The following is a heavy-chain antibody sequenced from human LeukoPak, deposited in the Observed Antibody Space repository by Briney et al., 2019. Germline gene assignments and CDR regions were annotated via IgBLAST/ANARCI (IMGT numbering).Heavy chain of an antibody. V-gene: IGHV3-30-3*01. J-gene: IGHJ4*02. CDR3: ARAYDSSWHNFDY. D-gene: IGHD6-13*01. Sequence: PGGSLRLSCAASGFTLSSFTMHWVRRNPGKGLEWVAVISYDESQKWYADSVKGRFTISRDISKNTLYLEIDSLRGEDTAVYYCARAYDSSWHNFDYWGQGSLVTVSS. CDR2: ISYDESQK. CDR1: GFTLSSFT.